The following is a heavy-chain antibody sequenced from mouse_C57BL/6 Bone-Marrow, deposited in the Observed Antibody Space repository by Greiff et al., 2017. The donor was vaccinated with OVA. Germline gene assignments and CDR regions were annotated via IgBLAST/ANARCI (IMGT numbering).Heavy chain of an antibody. V-gene: IGHV2-4*01. CDR1: GFSLTSYG. Sequence: VQLQQSGPGLVQPSQSLSITCTVSGFSLTSYGVHWVRQPPGTGLEWLGVIWSGGSTDYNAAFISRLSISKDNSKSQVFFKMNSLQADDTAIYYCAKTGDGSSGFAYWGQGTLVTVSA. J-gene: IGHJ3*01. D-gene: IGHD1-1*01. CDR2: IWSGGST. CDR3: AKTGDGSSGFAY.